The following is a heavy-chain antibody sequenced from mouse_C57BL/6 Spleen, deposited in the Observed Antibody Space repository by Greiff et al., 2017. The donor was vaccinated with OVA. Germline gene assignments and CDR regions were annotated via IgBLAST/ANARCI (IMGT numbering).Heavy chain of an antibody. CDR1: GYTFTDYN. CDR3: AREGYYYGSSSYYLDY. V-gene: IGHV1-22*01. CDR2: INPNNGGT. D-gene: IGHD1-1*01. J-gene: IGHJ2*01. Sequence: VQLQQSGPELVKPGASVKMSCKASGYTFTDYNMHWVKQSPGKSLEWIGYINPNNGGTSYNQKFKGKATLTVNKSSSTAYIELRSLTSDDSAFYYCAREGYYYGSSSYYLDYWGQGTTLTVSS.